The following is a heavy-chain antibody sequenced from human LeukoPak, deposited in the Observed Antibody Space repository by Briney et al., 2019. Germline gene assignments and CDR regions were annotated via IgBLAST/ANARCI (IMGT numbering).Heavy chain of an antibody. CDR2: IYYSGST. CDR3: ARDPTVTPFDY. J-gene: IGHJ4*02. CDR1: GGSISSYY. D-gene: IGHD4-17*01. Sequence: SGTLSLTCTVSGGSISSYYWSWIRQPPGKGLEWIGYIYYSGSTNYNPSLESRVTISVDTSKNQFFLKLSSVTAADTAVYYCARDPTVTPFDYWGQGTLVTVSS. V-gene: IGHV4-59*01.